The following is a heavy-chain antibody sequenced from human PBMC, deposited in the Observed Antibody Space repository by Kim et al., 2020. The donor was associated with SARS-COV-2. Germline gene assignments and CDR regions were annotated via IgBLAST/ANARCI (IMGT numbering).Heavy chain of an antibody. J-gene: IGHJ6*02. D-gene: IGHD1-1*01. V-gene: IGHV1-69*01. Sequence: FQGRVTITSDESTSTAYMELSSLRSEDTAVYYCARSSTTGTTQDYYGMDVWGQGTTVTVSS. CDR3: ARSSTTGTTQDYYGMDV.